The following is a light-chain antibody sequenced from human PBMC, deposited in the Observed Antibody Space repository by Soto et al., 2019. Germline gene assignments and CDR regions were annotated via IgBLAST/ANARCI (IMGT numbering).Light chain of an antibody. CDR2: AAS. CDR3: LQHNSYPLT. CDR1: QDINNY. J-gene: IGKJ4*01. Sequence: DIRMTQSPSAMSASVGDRVTITCRASQDINNYLVWFQQKPGTVPKRLIYAASSLQSGVPSRFSGSRSGTEFTLTISSLQPEDFATYYCLQHNSYPLTFGGGTKVEIK. V-gene: IGKV1-17*03.